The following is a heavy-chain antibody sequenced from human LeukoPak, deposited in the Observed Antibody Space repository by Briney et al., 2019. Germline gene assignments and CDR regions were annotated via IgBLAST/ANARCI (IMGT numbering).Heavy chain of an antibody. V-gene: IGHV4-38-2*02. J-gene: IGHJ4*02. CDR3: ARVKGKGDY. CDR1: GYSISSGYY. Sequence: SETLSLTCTVSGYSISSGYYWGWIRQSPGKGLEWIGEINHSGSTNYNPSLKSRVTISVDTSKNQFSLKLSSVTAADTAVYYCARVKGKGDYWGQGTLVTVSS. CDR2: INHSGST.